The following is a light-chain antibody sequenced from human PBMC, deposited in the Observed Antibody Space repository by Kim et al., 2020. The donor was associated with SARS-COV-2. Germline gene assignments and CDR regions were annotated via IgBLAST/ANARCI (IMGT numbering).Light chain of an antibody. Sequence: PGETVTLTCGSSTGAVTSGHFPYWCQQKPGQAPRTLIYDTGNRHSWTPARFSGSLLGGKAALTLSAAQAEDEADYYCLLSYSDSRVFGGGTQLTVL. J-gene: IGLJ2*01. CDR3: LLSYSDSRV. CDR2: DTG. V-gene: IGLV7-46*01. CDR1: TGAVTSGHF.